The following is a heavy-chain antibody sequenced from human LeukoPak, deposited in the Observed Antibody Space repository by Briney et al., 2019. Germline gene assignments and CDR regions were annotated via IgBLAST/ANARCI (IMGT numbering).Heavy chain of an antibody. CDR1: GFTFSSYS. CDR2: ISSSSSYI. Sequence: GGSLRLSCAASGFTFSSYSMNWVRQAPGKGLEWVSSISSSSSYIYYADSVKGRFTISRDNAKNSLYLQMNSLRAEDTAVYYCARRGNMSSHAFDIWGQGTVVTVSS. J-gene: IGHJ3*02. V-gene: IGHV3-21*04. CDR3: ARRGNMSSHAFDI. D-gene: IGHD2/OR15-2a*01.